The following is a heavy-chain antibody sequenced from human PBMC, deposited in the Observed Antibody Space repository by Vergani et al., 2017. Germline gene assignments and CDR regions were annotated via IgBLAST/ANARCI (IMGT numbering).Heavy chain of an antibody. J-gene: IGHJ3*02. CDR3: AATWPEGHIDAFDI. D-gene: IGHD1-1*01. CDR2: IKQDGSEK. V-gene: IGHV3-7*01. CDR1: GFTFSSYW. Sequence: EVQLVESGGGLVQPGGSLRLSCAASGFTFSSYWMSWVRQAPGKGLEWVANIKQDGSEKYYVDSVKGRFTISRDNAKNSLYLQMNSLRAEDTAVYYCAATWPEGHIDAFDIWGQGTMVTVSS.